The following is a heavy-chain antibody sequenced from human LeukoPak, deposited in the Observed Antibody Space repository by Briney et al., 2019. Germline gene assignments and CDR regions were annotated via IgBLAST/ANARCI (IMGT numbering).Heavy chain of an antibody. D-gene: IGHD6-19*01. CDR3: AKVKAVTGTNPKYWFFDL. V-gene: IGHV3-23*01. CDR2: ISGSGGST. CDR1: GFTFSSYW. J-gene: IGHJ2*01. Sequence: PGGSLRLSCAASGFTFSSYWMSWVRQAPGKGLEWVSVISGSGGSTYYADSVKGRFTISRDNSKNTLYLQMKSLRAEDTAVYYCAKVKAVTGTNPKYWFFDLWGRGTLVTVSS.